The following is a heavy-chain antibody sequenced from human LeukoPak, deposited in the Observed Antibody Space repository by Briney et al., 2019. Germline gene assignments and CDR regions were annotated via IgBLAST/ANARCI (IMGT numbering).Heavy chain of an antibody. J-gene: IGHJ4*02. Sequence: SQTLSLTCTVSGGSIGSGNSFWNWIRQPPGKGLEWIGCINYSGRTYYNASLKSRLTISVDTSRNQFSLKLSSVTAADTAVYYCARDGSGYYKLDYRGQGILVTVSS. V-gene: IGHV4-30-4*01. CDR1: GGSIGSGNSF. D-gene: IGHD3-22*01. CDR2: INYSGRT. CDR3: ARDGSGYYKLDY.